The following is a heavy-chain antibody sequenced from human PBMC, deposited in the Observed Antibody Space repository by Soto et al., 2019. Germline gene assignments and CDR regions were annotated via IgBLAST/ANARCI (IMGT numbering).Heavy chain of an antibody. Sequence: SGPTLVNPTQTLTLTCTFSGFSVIASGMGVGWIRQPTEKALEWLALIFWYDDKRYSPSLKRRLTISKDTSKNQVVLTLTNVDPVDTATYYCAHIYTGTGGHFDYWGQGTLVTVS. CDR1: GFSVIASGMG. V-gene: IGHV2-5*01. CDR2: IFWYDDK. J-gene: IGHJ4*02. CDR3: AHIYTGTGGHFDY. D-gene: IGHD2-8*02.